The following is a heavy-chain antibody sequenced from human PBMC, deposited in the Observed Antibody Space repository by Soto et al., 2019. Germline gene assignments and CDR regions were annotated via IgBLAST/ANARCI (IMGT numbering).Heavy chain of an antibody. J-gene: IGHJ6*02. CDR3: ARAPGIVGAKDYYYGMDV. CDR1: GFTFSDYY. CDR2: ISSSSSYT. Sequence: QVQLVESGGGLVKPGGSLRLSCAASGFTFSDYYMSWIRQAPGKGLEWVSYISSSSSYTNYADSVKGRFTISRDNAKNSLYLQMNSLRAEDTAVYYCARAPGIVGAKDYYYGMDVWGQGTTVTVSS. D-gene: IGHD1-26*01. V-gene: IGHV3-11*05.